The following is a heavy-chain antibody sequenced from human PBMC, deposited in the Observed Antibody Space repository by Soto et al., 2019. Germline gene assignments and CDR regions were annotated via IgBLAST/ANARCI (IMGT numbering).Heavy chain of an antibody. D-gene: IGHD4-17*01. CDR2: AYHSGNP. Sequence: QLQLQESGSGLVKPSQTLSLTCTVSGGSIRTGGYSWSWIRQPPGKGLGWIGNAYHSGNPYYNPSLKIRVTISVDGSKNQFSLKVSSVTAADTAVYYCAREDYGDYGGYFDYCVQGSLVTVSS. CDR3: AREDYGDYGGYFDY. CDR1: GGSIRTGGYS. V-gene: IGHV4-30-2*01. J-gene: IGHJ4*02.